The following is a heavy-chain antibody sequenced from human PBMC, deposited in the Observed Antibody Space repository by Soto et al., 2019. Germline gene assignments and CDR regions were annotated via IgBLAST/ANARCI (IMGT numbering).Heavy chain of an antibody. CDR2: IYSSGST. V-gene: IGHV4-4*07. Sequence: QVQLQESGPGLVKPSETLSLTCTVSGGDISTYYWTWIRQPAGKGLEWIGRIYSSGSTKYNPSLKSRVTMSLDTSKNQFSLRLSSVTAAXXXXXXXXXGQRFSDWFDPWGQGTLV. CDR1: GGDISTYY. CDR3: XXGQRFSDWFDP. J-gene: IGHJ5*02. D-gene: IGHD3-3*01.